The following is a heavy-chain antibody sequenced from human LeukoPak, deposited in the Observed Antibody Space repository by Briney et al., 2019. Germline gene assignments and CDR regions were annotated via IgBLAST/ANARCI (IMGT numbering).Heavy chain of an antibody. Sequence: PSETLSLTCTDSGVSISSGDYYWSWIRQPPGKGLEWIGYIYYSGSTYYNPSLKSRVTISVDTSKNQLSLKLSSVTAADTAVYYCARPYYYDSRIDPWGQGTLVTVSS. CDR1: GVSISSGDYY. J-gene: IGHJ5*02. CDR2: IYYSGST. V-gene: IGHV4-30-4*01. D-gene: IGHD3-22*01. CDR3: ARPYYYDSRIDP.